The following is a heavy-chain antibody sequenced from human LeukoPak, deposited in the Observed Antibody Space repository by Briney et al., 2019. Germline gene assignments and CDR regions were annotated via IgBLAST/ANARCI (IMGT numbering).Heavy chain of an antibody. Sequence: GGSLRLSCAASGFTFSSYWMYWVRQAPGKGLEWVASIKQDESEKYYGDSVKGRFAVSRDNAKNSLFLQMNSLRAEDTAVYYCARVRSDSRFDPWGQGTLVTVSS. V-gene: IGHV3-7*01. CDR1: GFTFSSYW. CDR3: ARVRSDSRFDP. J-gene: IGHJ5*02. CDR2: IKQDESEK. D-gene: IGHD2-21*01.